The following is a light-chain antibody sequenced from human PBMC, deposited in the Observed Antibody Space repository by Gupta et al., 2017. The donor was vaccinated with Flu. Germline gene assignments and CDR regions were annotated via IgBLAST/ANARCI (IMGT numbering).Light chain of an antibody. V-gene: IGLV6-57*01. CDR2: EDN. CDR3: QSFDSSNHWV. Sequence: NFMLTQPHSVSESPGKTVIISCTRRSGSIVSSYVQWYQQRPGSSPTTVICEDNQRPSGVPDRFSGSIDSSTNSASLIISGLKTEDEADYYCQSFDSSNHWVFGGGTKLTVL. J-gene: IGLJ3*02. CDR1: SGSIVSSY.